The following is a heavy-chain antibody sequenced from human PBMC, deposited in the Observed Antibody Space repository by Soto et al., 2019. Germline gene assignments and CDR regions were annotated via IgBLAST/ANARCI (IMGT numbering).Heavy chain of an antibody. Sequence: PGGSLRLSCAASGFTFSSYAMSWVRQAPGKGLEWVSAISGSGGSTYYADYVKGRFTISRDNSKNTLYLKMNSLRAEDMAVYYCAKDLYRLLDYGPDYWGQGTLVTVSS. CDR3: AKDLYRLLDYGPDY. D-gene: IGHD4-17*01. CDR1: GFTFSSYA. CDR2: ISGSGGST. J-gene: IGHJ4*02. V-gene: IGHV3-23*01.